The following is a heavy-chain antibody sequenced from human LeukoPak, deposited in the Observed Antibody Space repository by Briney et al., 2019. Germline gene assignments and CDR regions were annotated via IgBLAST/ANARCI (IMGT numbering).Heavy chain of an antibody. J-gene: IGHJ4*02. CDR3: VNLGYSD. Sequence: GGSLRLSCEASGFSFSAAWMTWVRQAPGKGLEWVATIKNDGSDKYYVDSVKGRFTLSRDNAKNSVYPQMNSLRVEDTAVYYCVNLGYSDGGQGTLVTVSS. V-gene: IGHV3-7*01. CDR2: IKNDGSDK. CDR1: GFSFSAAW. D-gene: IGHD5-12*01.